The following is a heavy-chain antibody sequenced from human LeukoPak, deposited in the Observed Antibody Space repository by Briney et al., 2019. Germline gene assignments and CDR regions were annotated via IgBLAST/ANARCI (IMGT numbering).Heavy chain of an antibody. CDR2: ISSSSSYI. CDR3: ASRRGAVAGGIDY. V-gene: IGHV3-21*01. Sequence: GGSLRLSCSASGFTFSSYEMNWVRQAPGKGLEWVSSISSSSSYIYYADSLKGRFTISRDNAKNSLYLQMNSLRAEDTAVYYCASRRGAVAGGIDYWGQGTLVTVSS. D-gene: IGHD6-19*01. CDR1: GFTFSSYE. J-gene: IGHJ4*02.